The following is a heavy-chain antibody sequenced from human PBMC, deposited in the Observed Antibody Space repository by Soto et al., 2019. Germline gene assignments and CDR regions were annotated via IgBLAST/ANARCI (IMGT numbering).Heavy chain of an antibody. D-gene: IGHD2-21*02. CDR3: TTGVTSRGMDV. CDR1: GFTFSNAW. Sequence: EVQLVESGGGLVKPGGSLRLSCAASGFTFSNAWMSWVRQAPGKGLEWVGRIKTKTDGGTTDYAAPVKGRFTISRDDSKNTLYLQMNSLKTEDTAVYYCTTGVTSRGMDVWGQGTTVTLSS. CDR2: IKTKTDGGTT. J-gene: IGHJ6*02. V-gene: IGHV3-15*01.